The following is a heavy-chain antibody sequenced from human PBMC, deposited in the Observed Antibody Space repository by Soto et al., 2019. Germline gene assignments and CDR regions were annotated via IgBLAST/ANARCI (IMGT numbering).Heavy chain of an antibody. CDR1: GFIFSTYW. Sequence: GGSLRLSCTASGFIFSTYWMSWVRQAPGKGLEWVANIKEDGSEEDCVDSVKGRFTISRDNAKNSLYLQMNSLRAEDTAVYYCARSIAARLNWFDPWGQGTLVTVSS. CDR3: ARSIAARLNWFDP. CDR2: IKEDGSEE. J-gene: IGHJ5*02. V-gene: IGHV3-7*02. D-gene: IGHD6-6*01.